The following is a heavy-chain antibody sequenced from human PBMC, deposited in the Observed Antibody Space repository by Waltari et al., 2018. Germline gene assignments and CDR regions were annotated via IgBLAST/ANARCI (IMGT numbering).Heavy chain of an antibody. CDR1: GGSISSYY. CDR2: IYYSGST. Sequence: QVQLQESGPGLVKPSETLSLTCTVSGGSISSYYWSWIRQPPGKGLEWIGYIYYSGSTNYNPSLKSRVTISVDTSKNQFSLKLSSVTAADTAVYYCARGEWELLEYYFDYWGQGTLVTVSS. D-gene: IGHD1-26*01. V-gene: IGHV4-59*01. CDR3: ARGEWELLEYYFDY. J-gene: IGHJ4*02.